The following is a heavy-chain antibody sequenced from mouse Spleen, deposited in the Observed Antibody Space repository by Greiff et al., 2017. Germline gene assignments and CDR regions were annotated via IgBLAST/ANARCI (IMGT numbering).Heavy chain of an antibody. D-gene: IGHD3-3*01. CDR1: GFTFSDYG. J-gene: IGHJ1*01. Sequence: EVKLVESGGGLVKPGGSLKLSCAASGFTFSDYGMAWVRQAPGKGPEWVAFISNLAYSIYYADTVTGRFTISRENAKNTLYLEMSSLRSEDTAMYYCARQGPYFDVWGAGTTVTVSS. CDR2: ISNLAYSI. CDR3: ARQGPYFDV. V-gene: IGHV5-15*01.